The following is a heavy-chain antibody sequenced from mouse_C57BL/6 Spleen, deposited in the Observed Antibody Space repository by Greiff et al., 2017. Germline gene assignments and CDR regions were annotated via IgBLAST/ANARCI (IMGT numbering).Heavy chain of an antibody. CDR1: GFTFSSYG. CDR3: ARGYDYDDRTWFAY. D-gene: IGHD2-4*01. V-gene: IGHV5-6*01. Sequence: EVHLVESGGDLVKPGGSLKLSCAASGFTFSSYGMSWVRQTPDKRLEWVATISSGGSYTYYPDSVKGRFTISRDNAKNTLYLQMSSLKSEDTAMYYCARGYDYDDRTWFAYWGQGTLVTVSA. J-gene: IGHJ3*01. CDR2: ISSGGSYT.